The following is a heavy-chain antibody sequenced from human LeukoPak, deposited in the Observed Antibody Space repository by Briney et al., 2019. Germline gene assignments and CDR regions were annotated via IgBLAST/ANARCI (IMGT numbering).Heavy chain of an antibody. CDR1: GYTLTDYY. CDR2: IIPRSGGT. CDR3: STEDKYCTSPDCGVY. D-gene: IGHD2-8*01. V-gene: IGHV1-2*06. Sequence: GASVKVSCKASGYTLTDYYIHWVRQAPGQDLEWMGLIIPRSGGTSYDQKFQGRVTMTRDTSIRTFYMELSSLRSDDTAVYYCSTEDKYCTSPDCGVYWGQGTLVTVSS. J-gene: IGHJ4*02.